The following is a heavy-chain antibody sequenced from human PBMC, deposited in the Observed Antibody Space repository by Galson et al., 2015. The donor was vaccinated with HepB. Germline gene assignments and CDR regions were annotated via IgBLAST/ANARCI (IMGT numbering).Heavy chain of an antibody. J-gene: IGHJ5*02. V-gene: IGHV2-70*01. CDR1: GFSLSTSGMC. Sequence: PALVKPTQTLTLTCTFSGFSLSTSGMCASWIRQPPGKALEWLALIDWDDDKYYSTSLKTRLTISKDTSKNQVVLTMTNMDPVDTATYYCARTVYSSSWGGWFDPWGQGALVTVSS. CDR3: ARTVYSSSWGGWFDP. D-gene: IGHD6-13*01. CDR2: IDWDDDK.